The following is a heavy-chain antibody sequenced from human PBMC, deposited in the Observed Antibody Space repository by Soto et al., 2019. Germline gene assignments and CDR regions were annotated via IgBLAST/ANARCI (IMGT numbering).Heavy chain of an antibody. CDR3: ASHDTGARFDP. Sequence: QVQLVQSGAEVKKPGASVKVSCKAPRYIFTAYFMHWVRQAPGQGLEWMGWINPNNGATHYGLSFQGRVTMTKDTSISTAYVELSSLRSDDTAVYYCASHDTGARFDPRGQGTLVILSS. CDR2: INPNNGAT. D-gene: IGHD1-1*01. J-gene: IGHJ5*02. V-gene: IGHV1-2*02. CDR1: RYIFTAYF.